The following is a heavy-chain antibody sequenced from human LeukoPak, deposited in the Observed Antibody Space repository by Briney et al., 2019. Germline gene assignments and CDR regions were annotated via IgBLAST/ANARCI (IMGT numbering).Heavy chain of an antibody. CDR3: IYGYTLDF. Sequence: PGGSLRLSCAASGFTVSSNYMNWVRQAPGKGLDWVSVIYSGGSKNYADSVKGRFTISRDNSKNTLYLQMNSLRAEDTAVYYCIYGYTLDFWGQGTLVTVSS. CDR2: IYSGGSK. V-gene: IGHV3-53*01. CDR1: GFTVSSNY. J-gene: IGHJ4*02. D-gene: IGHD5-18*01.